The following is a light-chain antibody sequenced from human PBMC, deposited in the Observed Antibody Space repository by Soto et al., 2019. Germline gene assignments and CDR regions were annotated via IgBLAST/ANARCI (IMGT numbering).Light chain of an antibody. CDR1: NSDVGGYNS. Sequence: QSVLTQPASMSGSPGQSITISCTGTNSDVGGYNSVSWYQQHPGKAPKLMIYDVTNRPSGVSSRFSGSKSGNTASLTISGLQAEDEADYYCSSYTTTTTPYVFGTGTKVTVL. V-gene: IGLV2-14*01. J-gene: IGLJ1*01. CDR2: DVT. CDR3: SSYTTTTTPYV.